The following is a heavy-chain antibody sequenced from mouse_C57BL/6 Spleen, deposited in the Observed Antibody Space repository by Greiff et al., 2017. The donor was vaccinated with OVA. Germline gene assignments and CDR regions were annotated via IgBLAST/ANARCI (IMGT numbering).Heavy chain of an antibody. CDR1: GFTFSDYY. Sequence: EVKLMESEGGLVQPGSSMKLSCTASGFTFSDYYMAWVRQVPEKGLEWVANINYDGSSTYYLDSLKSRFIISRDNTKNILYLQMSSLKSEDTATYYCARDEVDSSGLYYAMEYWGQGTSVTVSS. J-gene: IGHJ4*01. CDR2: INYDGSST. CDR3: ARDEVDSSGLYYAMEY. V-gene: IGHV5-16*01. D-gene: IGHD3-2*02.